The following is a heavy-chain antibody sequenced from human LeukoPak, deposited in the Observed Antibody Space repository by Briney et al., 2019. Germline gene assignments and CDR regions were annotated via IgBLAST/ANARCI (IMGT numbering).Heavy chain of an antibody. J-gene: IGHJ4*02. CDR2: IYYGGNT. Sequence: SETLSLTCTVSGVSIRGSSYYWAWIRQPPGKGLEWIGSIYYGGNTYYNPSLKSRVTISIDTSKNHFSLKLSSVTAADTAMYYCAREEAGFFGPFLPDYWGQGTLVTVSS. CDR3: AREEAGFFGPFLPDY. CDR1: GVSIRGSSYY. V-gene: IGHV4-39*07. D-gene: IGHD6-19*01.